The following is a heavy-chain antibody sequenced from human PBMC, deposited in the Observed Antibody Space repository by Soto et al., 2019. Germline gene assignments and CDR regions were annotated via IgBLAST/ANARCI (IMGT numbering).Heavy chain of an antibody. D-gene: IGHD5-12*01. Sequence: PGGSLRLSCAASGFTFSSYAMHWVRQAPGKGLEWVAVISYDGSNKYYADSVKGRFTISRDNSKNTLYLQMNSLRAEDTAVYYCARDIVATIRSDGMDVWGQGTTVTVSS. CDR1: GFTFSSYA. CDR2: ISYDGSNK. J-gene: IGHJ6*02. V-gene: IGHV3-30-3*01. CDR3: ARDIVATIRSDGMDV.